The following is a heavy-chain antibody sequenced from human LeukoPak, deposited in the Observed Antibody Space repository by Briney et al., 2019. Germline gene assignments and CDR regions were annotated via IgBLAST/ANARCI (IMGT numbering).Heavy chain of an antibody. CDR1: GFTFSSYA. Sequence: GGSLRLSCAASGFTFSSYAMSWVRQAPGKGLEWVSAISGSGGSTYYADSVKGRFTISRDNSKNTLYLQMNSLRAEDTAVYYCAKSNKKSSGWYGDDYWGQGTLVTVSS. J-gene: IGHJ4*02. V-gene: IGHV3-23*01. CDR2: ISGSGGST. D-gene: IGHD6-19*01. CDR3: AKSNKKSSGWYGDDY.